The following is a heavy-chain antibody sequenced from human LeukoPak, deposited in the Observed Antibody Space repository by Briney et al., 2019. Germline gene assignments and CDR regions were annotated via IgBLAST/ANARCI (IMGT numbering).Heavy chain of an antibody. CDR2: IRSSSSTI. CDR3: SSPYQLLNDY. Sequence: GGSLRLSCAASGFTFSSYSMNRVRQAPGKGLEWVSYIRSSSSTIYYADSVKGRFTISRDNAKNSLYLQMNSLRAEDTAVYYCSSPYQLLNDYWGQGTLVTVSS. J-gene: IGHJ4*02. D-gene: IGHD2-2*01. V-gene: IGHV3-48*01. CDR1: GFTFSSYS.